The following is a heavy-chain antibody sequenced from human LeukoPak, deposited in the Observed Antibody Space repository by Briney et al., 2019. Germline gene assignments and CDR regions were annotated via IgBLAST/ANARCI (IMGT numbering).Heavy chain of an antibody. D-gene: IGHD4-23*01. CDR2: ISSSSSYI. CDR3: AKDRALHSTVVTTYAEYFHH. CDR1: GFTFSSYS. V-gene: IGHV3-21*03. J-gene: IGHJ1*01. Sequence: PGGSLRLSCAASGFTFSSYSMNWVRQAPGKGLEWVSSISSSSSYIYYADSVKGRFTISRDNAKNSLYLQMNSLRAEDTAVYYCAKDRALHSTVVTTYAEYFHHWGQGTLVTVSS.